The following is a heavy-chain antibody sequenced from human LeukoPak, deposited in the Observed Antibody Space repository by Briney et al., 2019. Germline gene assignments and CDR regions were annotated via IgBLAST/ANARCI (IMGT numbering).Heavy chain of an antibody. D-gene: IGHD6-25*01. CDR1: GVSIRSDTYY. J-gene: IGHJ6*03. CDR2: YHNGNS. Sequence: PSETLSLTCIVSGVSIRSDTYYWGWIRQPPGKGLEWIGNYHNGNSYYNPSLKSRVTISEDTSGNQFSLRVTSVTAADTAVYYCARLWDSTGLYFYYYMDVWGAGSTVSVSS. V-gene: IGHV4-39*01. CDR3: ARLWDSTGLYFYYYMDV.